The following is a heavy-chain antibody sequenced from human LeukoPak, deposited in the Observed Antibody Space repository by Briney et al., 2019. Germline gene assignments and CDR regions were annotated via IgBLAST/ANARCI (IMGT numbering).Heavy chain of an antibody. CDR2: IYYSGST. V-gene: IGHV4-59*01. Sequence: SETLSLTCTVSGGSISSYYWSWIRQPPGKGLEWIGYIYYSGSTNYNPSLKSRVTISVDTSKNQFSLKLSSVTAADTAVYYCARSQRGGVVVVAAKSVGAFDIWGRGTMVTVSS. CDR3: ARSQRGGVVVVAAKSVGAFDI. CDR1: GGSISSYY. J-gene: IGHJ3*02. D-gene: IGHD2-15*01.